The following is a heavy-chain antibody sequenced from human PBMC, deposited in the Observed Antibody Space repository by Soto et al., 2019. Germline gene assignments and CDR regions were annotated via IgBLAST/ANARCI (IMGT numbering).Heavy chain of an antibody. D-gene: IGHD6-6*01. V-gene: IGHV2-5*01. Sequence: TLSLTCTVSGGAISSYYWTWIRQPPGKALEWLALIYWNDDKRYSPALKSRLTITKDTSKNQVVLTATNMEPVDTATYYCAHSRTITSRCFDNWGQGTLVTVSS. CDR3: AHSRTITSRCFDN. J-gene: IGHJ4*02. CDR1: GGAISSYYWT. CDR2: IYWNDDK.